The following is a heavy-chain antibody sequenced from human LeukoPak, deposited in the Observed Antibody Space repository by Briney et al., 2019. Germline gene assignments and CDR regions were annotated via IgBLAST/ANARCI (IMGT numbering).Heavy chain of an antibody. CDR3: ARDKTGSSSWAPLFDL. CDR1: GFTFSSYW. V-gene: IGHV3-74*01. D-gene: IGHD6-13*01. J-gene: IGHJ2*01. Sequence: GGSLRLSCAASGFTFSSYWMRWVRQAPGKGLVWVSRINTDGSSTSYADSVKGRFTISRDNAKNTLYLQMNSLRAGDTAVYYCARDKTGSSSWAPLFDLWGRGTLVTVSS. CDR2: INTDGSST.